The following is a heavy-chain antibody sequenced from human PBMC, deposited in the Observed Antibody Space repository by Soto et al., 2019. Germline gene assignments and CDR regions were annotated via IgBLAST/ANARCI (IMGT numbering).Heavy chain of an antibody. CDR1: GFTFNYYP. D-gene: IGHD6-19*01. CDR2: ASFDGSNK. Sequence: ESGGGVVQPGGSLRLSCAASGFTFNYYPMHWVRQAPGKGLEWVAVASFDGSNKYYADSVKGRFTISKDNSKNTLYLQMNSLRREDTAVYYCARLPGPLVAVLYIYPLDGREAMSDVDVWGQGTTVTVSS. J-gene: IGHJ6*02. CDR3: ARLPGPLVAVLYIYPLDGREAMSDVDV. V-gene: IGHV3-30-3*01.